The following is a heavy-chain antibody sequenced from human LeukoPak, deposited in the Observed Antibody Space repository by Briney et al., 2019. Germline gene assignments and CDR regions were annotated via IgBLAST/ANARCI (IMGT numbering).Heavy chain of an antibody. CDR1: GFTFSSYW. V-gene: IGHV3-7*01. CDR3: ARDVGSRDGDGYNSVDY. Sequence: GGSMRLSCAASGFTFSSYWMSWVRQAPGKGLEWVANIKQDGSEKYYVDSVKGRFTISRDNAKNSLYLQMNSLRAEDTAVYYCARDVGSRDGDGYNSVDYWGQGTLATVSS. CDR2: IKQDGSEK. D-gene: IGHD5-24*01. J-gene: IGHJ4*02.